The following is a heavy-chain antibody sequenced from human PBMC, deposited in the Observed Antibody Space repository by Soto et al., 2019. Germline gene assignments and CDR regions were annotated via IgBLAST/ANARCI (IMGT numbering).Heavy chain of an antibody. D-gene: IGHD1-26*01. Sequence: SETLSLTCTVSGGSISSYYWSWIRQPPGKGLEWIGYIYYSGSTNYNPSLKSRVTISVDTSKNQFSLKLSSVTAADTAVYYCAKTYSGSYDYWGQGTLVTVSS. CDR3: AKTYSGSYDY. J-gene: IGHJ4*02. CDR1: GGSISSYY. V-gene: IGHV4-59*08. CDR2: IYYSGST.